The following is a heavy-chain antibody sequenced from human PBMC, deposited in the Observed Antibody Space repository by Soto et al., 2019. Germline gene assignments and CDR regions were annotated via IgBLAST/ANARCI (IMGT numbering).Heavy chain of an antibody. J-gene: IGHJ4*02. D-gene: IGHD5-18*01. CDR2: IYYSGST. CDR3: ARVGIQLWLKIDY. Sequence: QVQLQESGPGLVKPSQTLSLTCTVSGGSISSGDYYWSWIRQPPGKGLEWIGYIYYSGSTYYNPSLKSRVTISVDTSKNQFSLRLSSVTAADTAVCYCARVGIQLWLKIDYWGQGTLVTVSS. CDR1: GGSISSGDYY. V-gene: IGHV4-30-4*01.